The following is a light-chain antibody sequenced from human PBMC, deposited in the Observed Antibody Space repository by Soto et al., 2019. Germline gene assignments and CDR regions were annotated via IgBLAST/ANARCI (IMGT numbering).Light chain of an antibody. V-gene: IGKV3-20*01. CDR3: QQYGNSWT. Sequence: EFVLTQSPGTLPLSPGERATLSCRASQSVSSYLAWYQQKPGQAPRLLIYGASSRATGIPDRFSGSGSGTDFTLTISRLEPDDFAVYYCQQYGNSWTLGQGAKV. CDR2: GAS. CDR1: QSVSSY. J-gene: IGKJ1*01.